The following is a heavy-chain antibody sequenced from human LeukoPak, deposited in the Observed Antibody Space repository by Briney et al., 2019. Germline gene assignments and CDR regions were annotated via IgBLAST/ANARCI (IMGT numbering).Heavy chain of an antibody. V-gene: IGHV3-23*01. D-gene: IGHD4/OR15-4a*01. Sequence: GGSLRLSCAASGFTFSSYAMSWVRQAPGKGLEWVSAISGSGGRTYYADSVKGRFTISRDNSKNTLYLQMNSLRAEDTAVYYCANPPHDDGDYLGYWGQGTLVTVSS. CDR2: ISGSGGRT. J-gene: IGHJ4*02. CDR3: ANPPHDDGDYLGY. CDR1: GFTFSSYA.